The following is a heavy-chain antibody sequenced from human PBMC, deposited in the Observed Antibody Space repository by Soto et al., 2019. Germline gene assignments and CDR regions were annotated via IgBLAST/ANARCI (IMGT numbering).Heavy chain of an antibody. CDR3: ARDQGGDLDY. CDR2: IHFSGET. CDR1: GASIGRGGYY. J-gene: IGHJ4*02. V-gene: IGHV4-31*03. Sequence: QVQLQESGPGLMKPSQTLSLTCTVSGASIGRGGYYWTWIRQHPGKALEWMGHIHFSGETNYNPSLMGRLTMSIDTSTNQFSPNLAAVTAADTAMYYCARDQGGDLDYWGQGTLVTVSS. D-gene: IGHD2-21*01.